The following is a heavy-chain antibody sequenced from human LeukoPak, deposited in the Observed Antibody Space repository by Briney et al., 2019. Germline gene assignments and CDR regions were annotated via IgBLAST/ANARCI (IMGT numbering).Heavy chain of an antibody. V-gene: IGHV3-13*01. CDR3: AREMSGSNDAFDI. CDR1: GFTLSTYD. D-gene: IGHD3-10*01. J-gene: IGHJ3*02. Sequence: GGSLRLSCAASGFTLSTYDMHWVRQVTGEALEWVSMIYEAGNTYYTGSVKGRFTISRESAKNSLYLQMHGLTAGDTAVYYCAREMSGSNDAFDIWGPGTMVTVSS. CDR2: IYEAGNT.